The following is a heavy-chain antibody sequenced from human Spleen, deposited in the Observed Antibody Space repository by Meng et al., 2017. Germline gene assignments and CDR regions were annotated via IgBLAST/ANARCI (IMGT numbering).Heavy chain of an antibody. V-gene: IGHV1-18*01. Sequence: QVQLGQSGASVKKPGASLKVPCKASGHTFTTYGFSWVRQAPGQGLEWMGWISVYNGNSKYAQNLQGRITMTTDTSTSTAYMELRSLRSDDTAVYYCARDMGYGQSYYFDYWGQGTLVTVSS. CDR2: ISVYNGNS. CDR1: GHTFTTYG. CDR3: ARDMGYGQSYYFDY. J-gene: IGHJ4*02. D-gene: IGHD5-18*01.